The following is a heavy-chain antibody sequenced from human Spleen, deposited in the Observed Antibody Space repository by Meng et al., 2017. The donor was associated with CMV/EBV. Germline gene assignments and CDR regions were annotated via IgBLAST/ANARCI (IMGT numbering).Heavy chain of an antibody. CDR3: ARDITPLVISYFDS. D-gene: IGHD3-16*02. V-gene: IGHV3-30*02. CDR2: IRYDGSNK. CDR1: GFTFSSYG. J-gene: IGHJ4*02. Sequence: GESLKISCAVSGFTFSSYGMHWVRQAPGKGLEWVAFIRYDGSNKYYPDSVKGRFTISRDNSKNTLYLQMNSLRAEDTAIYYCARDITPLVISYFDSCGQGTLVTVSS.